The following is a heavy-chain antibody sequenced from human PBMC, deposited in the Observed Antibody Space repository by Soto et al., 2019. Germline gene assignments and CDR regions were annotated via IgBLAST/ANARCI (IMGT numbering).Heavy chain of an antibody. CDR3: ARAKDIGRCSPLDY. D-gene: IGHD2-15*01. CDR1: GFTFKTYS. V-gene: IGHV3-48*02. CDR2: ISTGSNSI. Sequence: EVQLLESGGGLVQPGGSLRLSCAASGFTFKTYSMNWVRQAPGKGLEWVSYISTGSNSIYYADSVKGRFTVSRDNAKNSLFLQMNSLRDEDTAVYFCARAKDIGRCSPLDYWGRGTQVSVSS. J-gene: IGHJ4*02.